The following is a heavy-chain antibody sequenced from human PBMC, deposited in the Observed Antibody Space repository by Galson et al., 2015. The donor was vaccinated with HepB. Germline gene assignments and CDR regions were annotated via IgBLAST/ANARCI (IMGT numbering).Heavy chain of an antibody. CDR2: IIPIFGTA. CDR3: ARAGVGWYDSSGYGAFDY. D-gene: IGHD3-22*01. V-gene: IGHV1-69*13. CDR1: GGTFSSYA. J-gene: IGHJ4*02. Sequence: SVKVSCKASGGTFSSYAISWVRQAPGQGLEWMGGIIPIFGTANYAQKFQGRVTITADESTSTAYMELSSLRSEDTAVYYCARAGVGWYDSSGYGAFDYWGQGTLVTVSS.